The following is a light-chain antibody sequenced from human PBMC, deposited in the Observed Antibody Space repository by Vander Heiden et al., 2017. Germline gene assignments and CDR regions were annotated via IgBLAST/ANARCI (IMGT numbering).Light chain of an antibody. CDR1: QSISSY. Sequence: DIQMTQSPSSLSASVGDRVTITCRASQSISSYLNWYQQKPGKAPKLLIYAASSLQSGVPSRFSGSGSVTDFTLTISSLQPEDFATYYCQQSDSTPQTFGQGTKLEIK. CDR2: AAS. CDR3: QQSDSTPQT. J-gene: IGKJ2*01. V-gene: IGKV1-39*01.